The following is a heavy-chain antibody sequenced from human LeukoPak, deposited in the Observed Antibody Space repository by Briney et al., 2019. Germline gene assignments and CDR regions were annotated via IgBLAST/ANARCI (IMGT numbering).Heavy chain of an antibody. D-gene: IGHD5-12*01. V-gene: IGHV1-69*05. CDR2: IIPIFGTA. CDR3: ARDYGYDAYYYYMDV. Sequence: SVKVSCKASGGTFSSYAISWVRQAPGQGLEWRGGIIPIFGTANYAQKFQGRVTITTDESTSTAYMELSSLRSEDTAVYYCARDYGYDAYYYYMDVWGKGTTVTVSS. J-gene: IGHJ6*03. CDR1: GGTFSSYA.